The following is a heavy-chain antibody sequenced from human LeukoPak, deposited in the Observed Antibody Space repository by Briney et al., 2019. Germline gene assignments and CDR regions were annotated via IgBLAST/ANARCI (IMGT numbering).Heavy chain of an antibody. CDR1: GFTFSSYA. V-gene: IGHV3-23*01. Sequence: PGGSLRLSCAASGFTFSSYAMSWVRQAPGKGLEWVSAISGSGDNTYYADSVKGRFTIARDNSKNTLYLQMNSLRAEDTAVYYCAKVMDSLGYCTGGVCYRAIDFWGQGTPVTVSS. J-gene: IGHJ4*02. CDR3: AKVMDSLGYCTGGVCYRAIDF. CDR2: ISGSGDNT. D-gene: IGHD2-8*02.